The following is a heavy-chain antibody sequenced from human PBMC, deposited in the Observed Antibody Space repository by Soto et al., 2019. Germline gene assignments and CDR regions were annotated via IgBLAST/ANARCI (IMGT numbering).Heavy chain of an antibody. J-gene: IGHJ4*02. CDR3: NTEKGY. CDR1: GFTFTNAW. V-gene: IGHV3-15*07. CDR2: IRSKTDGGTP. Sequence: EVQLVESGGGLVKPGESLRLSCAASGFTFTNAWMNWVRQAPGKGLEWVGRIRSKTDGGTPDYAAPGKGRFTISRDDSKNTLYVQMNSLRTEDTAIYYCNTEKGYWGQGTLVTVSS.